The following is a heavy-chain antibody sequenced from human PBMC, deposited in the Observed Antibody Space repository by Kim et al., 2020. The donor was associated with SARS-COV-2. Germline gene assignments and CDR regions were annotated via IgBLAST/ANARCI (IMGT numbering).Heavy chain of an antibody. D-gene: IGHD5-18*01. V-gene: IGHV3-53*01. J-gene: IGHJ6*03. Sequence: SVKGRFTISRDNSKNTLYLQMNSLRAEDTAVYYCARVPETADYYYYYMDVWGKGTTVTVSS. CDR3: ARVPETADYYYYYMDV.